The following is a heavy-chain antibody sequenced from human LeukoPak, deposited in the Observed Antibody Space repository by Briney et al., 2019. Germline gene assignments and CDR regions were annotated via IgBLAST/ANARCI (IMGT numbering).Heavy chain of an antibody. J-gene: IGHJ4*02. CDR1: GFTFSGYA. CDR2: IWYDGTKK. V-gene: IGHV3-33*08. D-gene: IGHD1-26*01. CDR3: ARKSGSYPDY. Sequence: GGSLRLSCAASGFTFSGYAMHWVRQAPGKGLEWVALIWYDGTKKYYTDSVKGRLTISRDNSKNTLYLQMNSLRAEDTAVYYCARKSGSYPDYWGQGTLVTVSS.